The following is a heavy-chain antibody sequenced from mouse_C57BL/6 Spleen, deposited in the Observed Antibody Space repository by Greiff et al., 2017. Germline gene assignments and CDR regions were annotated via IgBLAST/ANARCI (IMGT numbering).Heavy chain of an antibody. V-gene: IGHV1-81*01. Sequence: VQLQESGAELARPGASVKLSCKASGYTFTSYGISWVKQRTGQGLEWIGEIYPRSGNTYYNEKFKGKATRTADKSSSTAYMELRSLTSEDSAVYFCARLYDGYLYAMDYWGQGTSVTVSS. D-gene: IGHD2-3*01. CDR3: ARLYDGYLYAMDY. CDR1: GYTFTSYG. CDR2: IYPRSGNT. J-gene: IGHJ4*01.